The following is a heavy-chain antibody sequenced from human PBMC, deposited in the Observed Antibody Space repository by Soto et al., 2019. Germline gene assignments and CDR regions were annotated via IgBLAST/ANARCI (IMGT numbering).Heavy chain of an antibody. CDR2: IDPSGGST. Sequence: QVQLVQSGAEVREPGASVKVSCTASGYTFTSHYMHWVRQAPGQGLEWMGVIDPSGGSTSYAQKFKGRLTLTRDTSKSTVYMELSSLRSEDTAVYFCARTGDYGGYSELVDYWGQGTLAIVSS. V-gene: IGHV1-46*01. CDR1: GYTFTSHY. J-gene: IGHJ4*02. D-gene: IGHD4-17*01. CDR3: ARTGDYGGYSELVDY.